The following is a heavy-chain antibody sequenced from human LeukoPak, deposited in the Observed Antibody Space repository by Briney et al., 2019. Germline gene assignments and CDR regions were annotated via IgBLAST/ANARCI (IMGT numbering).Heavy chain of an antibody. Sequence: GGSLRLSCAASGFTFSGSVMQWGRQASGKGREWVGRIRSKANSYATAYAASVKGRFTISRDDSKNTAYLQMNSLKTEDTAVYYCSVNYCSGGSCYMLWGQGTLVTVSS. V-gene: IGHV3-73*01. J-gene: IGHJ4*02. CDR2: IRSKANSYAT. CDR1: GFTFSGSV. CDR3: SVNYCSGGSCYML. D-gene: IGHD2-15*01.